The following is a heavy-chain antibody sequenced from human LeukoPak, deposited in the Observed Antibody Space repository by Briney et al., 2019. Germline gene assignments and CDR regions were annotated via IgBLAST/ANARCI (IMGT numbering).Heavy chain of an antibody. J-gene: IGHJ3*01. CDR3: VFSGDNYGGHAVDV. Sequence: GGSLRLSCAASGFTFSSYPMSWVRQAPGKGLEWVSGISASGVSSFYAGSVKGRFTISRDNSKNTLFLQMNSLRAEDTALYSCVFSGDNYGGHAVDVWGQGTKVTDPS. V-gene: IGHV3-23*01. CDR2: ISASGVSS. D-gene: IGHD5-18*01. CDR1: GFTFSSYP.